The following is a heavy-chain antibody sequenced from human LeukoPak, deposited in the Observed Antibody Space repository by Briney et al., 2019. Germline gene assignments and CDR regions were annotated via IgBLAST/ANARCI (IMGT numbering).Heavy chain of an antibody. Sequence: PSETLSLTCAVYGGSFSGYYWSWIRQPPGKGLEWIGEINHSGSTNYNPSLKSRVTISVDTSKNQFSLKLSSVTAADTAVYYCARGEVQRSKLFDYWGQGTLVTVSS. CDR3: ARGEVQRSKLFDY. V-gene: IGHV4-34*01. J-gene: IGHJ4*02. CDR1: GGSFSGYY. CDR2: INHSGST. D-gene: IGHD1-26*01.